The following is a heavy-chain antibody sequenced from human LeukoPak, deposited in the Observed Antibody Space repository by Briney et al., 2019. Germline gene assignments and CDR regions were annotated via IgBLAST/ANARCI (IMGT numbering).Heavy chain of an antibody. CDR2: IYPGDSDT. CDR3: ARFSSAWYPGYFNY. V-gene: IGHV5-51*01. D-gene: IGHD6-19*01. J-gene: IGHJ4*02. Sequence: GESLKISCKGSGYIFSSYWIGWVRPLPGKGLEWMGIIYPGDSDTRYSPSFQGQVTISADKSISTAYLQWSSLKASDTAMYYCARFSSAWYPGYFNYWGQGTLVTVSS. CDR1: GYIFSSYW.